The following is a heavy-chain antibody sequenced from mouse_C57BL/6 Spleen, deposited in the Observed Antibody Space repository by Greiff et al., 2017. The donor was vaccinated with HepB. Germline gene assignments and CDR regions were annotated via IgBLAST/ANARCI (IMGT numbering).Heavy chain of an antibody. J-gene: IGHJ4*01. Sequence: QVQLQQPGAELVKPGASVKMSCKASGYTFTSYWITWVKQRPGQGLEWIGDIYPGSGSTNYNEKFKSKATLTVDTSSSTAYMQLSSLTSEDSAVYYCARRRGSFGNYETMDYWGQGTSVTVSS. CDR1: GYTFTSYW. V-gene: IGHV1-55*01. CDR3: ARRRGSFGNYETMDY. CDR2: IYPGSGST. D-gene: IGHD2-1*01.